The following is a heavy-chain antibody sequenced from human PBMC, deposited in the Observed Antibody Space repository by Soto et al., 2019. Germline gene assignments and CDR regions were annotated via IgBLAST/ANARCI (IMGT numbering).Heavy chain of an antibody. D-gene: IGHD2-15*01. Sequence: EVQLLESGGGLVQPGGSLRLSCAASGFTFSSYAMSWVRQAPGKGLEWVSAISGSGGSTYYADSVKGRFTISRDNSKNTLYLQMNSLRAEDTAVYYCATSTVGYCSGGSCYSAFDIWGQGTMVTVSS. CDR2: ISGSGGST. CDR1: GFTFSSYA. CDR3: ATSTVGYCSGGSCYSAFDI. J-gene: IGHJ3*02. V-gene: IGHV3-23*01.